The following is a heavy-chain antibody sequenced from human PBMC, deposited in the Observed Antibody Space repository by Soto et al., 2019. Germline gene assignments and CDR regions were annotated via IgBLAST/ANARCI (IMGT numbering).Heavy chain of an antibody. Sequence: GGALRLSCVVSCFTFDYYIMHWVRQDPGKGLEWVSSIGRRSDIYYADSVKGRFTISRDNAKNSVSLQMNSLRDEDTAVYYCAREETAWPLAYGLDVWGQGTTVTVSS. CDR2: IGRRSDI. CDR3: AREETAWPLAYGLDV. V-gene: IGHV3-21*01. D-gene: IGHD2-21*02. CDR1: CFTFDYYI. J-gene: IGHJ6*02.